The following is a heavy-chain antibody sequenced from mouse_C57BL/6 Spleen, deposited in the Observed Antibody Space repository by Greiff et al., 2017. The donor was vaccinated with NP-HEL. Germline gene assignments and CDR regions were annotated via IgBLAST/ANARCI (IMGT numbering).Heavy chain of an antibody. CDR3: ARYGDSNYVWFAY. D-gene: IGHD2-5*01. J-gene: IGHJ3*01. Sequence: EVQLQQSGPELVKPGASVKIPCKASGYTFTDYNMDWVKQSHGKSLEWIGDINPNNGGTIYNQKFKGKATLTVDKSSSTAYMELRSLTSEDTAVYYCARYGDSNYVWFAYWGQGTLVTVSA. CDR2: INPNNGGT. V-gene: IGHV1-18*01. CDR1: GYTFTDYN.